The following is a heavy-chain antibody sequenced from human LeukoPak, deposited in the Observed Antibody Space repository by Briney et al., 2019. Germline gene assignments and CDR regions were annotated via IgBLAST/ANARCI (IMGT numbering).Heavy chain of an antibody. CDR3: ARVMVRGVMSRFDP. CDR1: GYTFTGYY. J-gene: IGHJ5*02. D-gene: IGHD3-10*01. Sequence: ASVEVSCKASGYTFTGYYMHWVRQAPGQGLEWMGWINPNSGGTNYAQKFQGRVTMTRDTSISTAYMELSRLRSDDTAVYYCARVMVRGVMSRFDPWGQGTLVTVSS. V-gene: IGHV1-2*02. CDR2: INPNSGGT.